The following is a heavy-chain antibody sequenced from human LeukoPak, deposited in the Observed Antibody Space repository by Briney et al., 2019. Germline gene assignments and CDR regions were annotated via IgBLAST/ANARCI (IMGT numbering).Heavy chain of an antibody. Sequence: SETLSLTCAVYGGSFSGYYWSWIRQPPGKGLEWIGEINHSGSTNYNPSLKSRVTISVDTSKNQFSLKLSSVTAADTAVYYCARGPESGHKMIDYWGQGTLVTVPS. CDR3: ARGPESGHKMIDY. V-gene: IGHV4-34*01. D-gene: IGHD5-18*01. CDR2: INHSGST. CDR1: GGSFSGYY. J-gene: IGHJ4*02.